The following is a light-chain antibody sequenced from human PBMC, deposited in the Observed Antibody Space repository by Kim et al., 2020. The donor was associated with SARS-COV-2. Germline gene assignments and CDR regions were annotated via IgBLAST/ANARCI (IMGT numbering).Light chain of an antibody. CDR1: HNSGTN. J-gene: IGKJ2*01. CDR2: DAS. Sequence: WSAGGRATRSCRASHNSGTNLAWYQQKPGRAPRLLIYDASSRAAGVPDRFTGSGSGTDFTLTISSLEPEDFAVYYCHQRANWPNTFGQGTKLEI. V-gene: IGKV3-11*01. CDR3: HQRANWPNT.